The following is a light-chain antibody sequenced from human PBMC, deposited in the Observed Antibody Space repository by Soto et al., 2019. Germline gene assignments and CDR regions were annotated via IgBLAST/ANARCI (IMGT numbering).Light chain of an antibody. CDR2: EVT. CDR3: SSYSSSSALDVI. V-gene: IGLV2-14*01. CDR1: NRDVGGYNY. J-gene: IGLJ2*01. Sequence: QSALAQPASVSGSPGQSITISCAGTNRDVGGYNYVSWYQQYPGKAPKLIIYEVTYRPSGVSNRFSGSKSGNTASLTISGFQAEDEADYYCSSYSSSSALDVIFGGGTKVTVL.